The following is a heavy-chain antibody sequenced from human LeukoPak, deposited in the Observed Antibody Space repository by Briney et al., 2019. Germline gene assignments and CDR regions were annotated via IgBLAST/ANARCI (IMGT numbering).Heavy chain of an antibody. CDR1: GFTFTYAW. D-gene: IGHD5-12*01. Sequence: PGGSLRLSCAASGFTFTYAWMGWVRQAPGKGLEWVSAISGSGGSTYYADSVKGRFTISRDNSKNTLYLQMNSLRAEDTAVYYCATVATYYFDYWGQGTLVTVSS. V-gene: IGHV3-23*01. CDR3: ATVATYYFDY. J-gene: IGHJ4*02. CDR2: ISGSGGST.